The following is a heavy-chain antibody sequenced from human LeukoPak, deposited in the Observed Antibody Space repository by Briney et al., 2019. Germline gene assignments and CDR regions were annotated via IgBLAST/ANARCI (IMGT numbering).Heavy chain of an antibody. CDR1: GFTFSSYS. J-gene: IGHJ4*02. CDR2: IYYSGSA. Sequence: LRLSCAASGFTFSSYSMNWVRQAPGKGLEWIGYIYYSGSAYYNPSLKSRVAISVDTSKNQFSLKLSSVTAADTAVYYCARDLSSTSHIDYWGQGTLVTVSS. D-gene: IGHD2-2*01. V-gene: IGHV4-30-4*08. CDR3: ARDLSSTSHIDY.